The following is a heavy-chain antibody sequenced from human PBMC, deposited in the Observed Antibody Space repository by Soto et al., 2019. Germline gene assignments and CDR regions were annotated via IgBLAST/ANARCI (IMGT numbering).Heavy chain of an antibody. CDR2: INPNSGGT. Sequence: ASVKVSFKASGYTFTGYYMHWLRQAPGQGLEWMGWINPNSGGTNYAQKFQGRVTMTRDTSISTAYMELSRLRSDDTAVYYCARDLPLPYSSSWAFDYWGQGTLVTVSS. D-gene: IGHD6-13*01. CDR1: GYTFTGYY. V-gene: IGHV1-2*02. J-gene: IGHJ4*02. CDR3: ARDLPLPYSSSWAFDY.